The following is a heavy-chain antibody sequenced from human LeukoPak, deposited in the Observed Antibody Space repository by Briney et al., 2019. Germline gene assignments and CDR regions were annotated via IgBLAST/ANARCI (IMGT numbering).Heavy chain of an antibody. CDR3: AREVDWFDH. CDR1: GGSISSYY. V-gene: IGHV4-59*01. CDR2: IYYSGST. Sequence: SETLSLTCTVSGGSISSYYWSWIRQPPGKGLEWIGYIYYSGSTNYTPSLKSRVTISVDTSKNQFSLKLSSVTAADTAVYYCAREVDWFDHWGQGTLVTVSS. J-gene: IGHJ5*02. D-gene: IGHD1-26*01.